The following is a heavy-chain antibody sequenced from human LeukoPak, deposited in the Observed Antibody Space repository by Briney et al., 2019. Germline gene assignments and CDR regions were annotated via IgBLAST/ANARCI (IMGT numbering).Heavy chain of an antibody. D-gene: IGHD3-16*01. J-gene: IGHJ6*03. V-gene: IGHV1-3*03. Sequence: GASVKVSCKASGYTFTSYAMHWVRQAPGQRLEWMGWINAGNGNTKYSQEFQGRVTITRDTSASTAYMELSSLRSEDMAVYYCARDDYDYVWGEPYYYMDVWGKGTTVTVSS. CDR3: ARDDYDYVWGEPYYYMDV. CDR1: GYTFTSYA. CDR2: INAGNGNT.